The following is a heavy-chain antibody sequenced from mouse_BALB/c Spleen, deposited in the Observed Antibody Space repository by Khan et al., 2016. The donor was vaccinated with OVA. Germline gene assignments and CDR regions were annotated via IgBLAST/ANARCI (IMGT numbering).Heavy chain of an antibody. Sequence: EVQLVESGPSLVKPSQTLSLTCSVTGDSITSGYWNWIRKFPGNKLEYMGYIIYTGYTYYNPSLQNRISITPHTSKNQYYLQLNSVSDEDTATYYCARSAYRYAFVYWGQGTLVTVSA. V-gene: IGHV3-8*02. CDR1: GDSITSGY. D-gene: IGHD2-14*01. J-gene: IGHJ3*01. CDR3: ARSAYRYAFVY. CDR2: IIYTGYT.